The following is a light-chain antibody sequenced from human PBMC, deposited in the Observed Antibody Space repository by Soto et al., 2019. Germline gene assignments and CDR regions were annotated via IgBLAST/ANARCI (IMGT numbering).Light chain of an antibody. CDR1: QSISSS. CDR3: QQYENWPQT. CDR2: GAS. J-gene: IGKJ2*01. Sequence: EIVMTQSPATLSVSPGERATLSCRASQSISSSLAWFQQKPGQAPRRLIYGASTRATNIPARFSGSGSGTAFTLTISSLQSEDFGVYYCQQYENWPQTFGQGTKLEIK. V-gene: IGKV3-15*01.